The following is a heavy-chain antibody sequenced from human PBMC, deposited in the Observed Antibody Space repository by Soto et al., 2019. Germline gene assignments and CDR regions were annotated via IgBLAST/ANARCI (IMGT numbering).Heavy chain of an antibody. V-gene: IGHV1-2*04. CDR1: GYTFTGYY. D-gene: IGHD4-17*01. CDR2: INPNSGGT. Sequence: ASVKVSCKASGYTFTGYYMHWVRQAPGQGLEWMGWINPNSGGTNYAQKFQGWVTMTRDTSISTAYMELSRLRSDDTAVYYCARGSTVSDPFFGYWGQGTLVTVSS. CDR3: ARGSTVSDPFFGY. J-gene: IGHJ4*02.